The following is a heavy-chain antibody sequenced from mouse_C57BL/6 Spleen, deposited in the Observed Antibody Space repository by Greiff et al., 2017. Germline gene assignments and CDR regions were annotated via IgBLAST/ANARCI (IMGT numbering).Heavy chain of an antibody. CDR1: GFTFSSYA. V-gene: IGHV5-4*01. D-gene: IGHD2-13*01. J-gene: IGHJ1*03. Sequence: EVKLVESGGGLVKPGGSLKLSCAASGFTFSSYAMSWVRQTPEKRLEWVATISDGGSYTYYPDNVKGRFTISRDNAKNNLYLQMSHLKSEDTAMYYCAREARLRYFDVWGTGTTVTVSS. CDR3: AREARLRYFDV. CDR2: ISDGGSYT.